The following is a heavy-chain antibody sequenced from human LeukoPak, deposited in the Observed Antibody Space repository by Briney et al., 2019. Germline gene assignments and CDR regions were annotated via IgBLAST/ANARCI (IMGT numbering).Heavy chain of an antibody. CDR3: ATRRYFDGSGYLE. CDR2: IYYSGRT. Sequence: SETLSLTCSVSGDSVSRSDSYWDWIRQPPGKGLEWIATIYYSGRTYYSPSLRSRVTMSVDPSNNQFSLTLRSVTAADTALYYCATRRYFDGSGYLEWGQGTLLSVSS. J-gene: IGHJ1*01. D-gene: IGHD3-22*01. CDR1: GDSVSRSDSY. V-gene: IGHV4-39*01.